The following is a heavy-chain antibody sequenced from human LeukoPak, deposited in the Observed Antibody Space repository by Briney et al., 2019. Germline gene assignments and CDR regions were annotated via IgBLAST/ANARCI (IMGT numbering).Heavy chain of an antibody. CDR2: ISSSSSTI. D-gene: IGHD1-26*01. V-gene: IGHV3-48*04. CDR1: GFTFSSYS. CDR3: ARDRGSYAY. J-gene: IGHJ4*02. Sequence: GGSLRLSCAASGFTFSSYSMNWVRQAPGKGLEWVSYISSSSSTIYYADSVKGRFTISRDNAKNSLYLQMNSLRAEDTAVYYCARDRGSYAYWGQGTLVTVSS.